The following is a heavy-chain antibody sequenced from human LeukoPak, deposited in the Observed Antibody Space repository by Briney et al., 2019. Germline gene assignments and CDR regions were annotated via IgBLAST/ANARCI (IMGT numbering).Heavy chain of an antibody. CDR2: INHSGST. J-gene: IGHJ6*02. CDR1: GGSFGGYY. V-gene: IGHV4-34*01. CDR3: ARRPAASGYGMDV. Sequence: SETLSLTCAVYGGSFGGYYWSWIRQPPGKGLEWIGEINHSGSTNYNPSLKSRVTISVDTSKNQFSLKLSSVTAADTAVYYCARRPAASGYGMDVWGQGTTVTVSS. D-gene: IGHD2-2*01.